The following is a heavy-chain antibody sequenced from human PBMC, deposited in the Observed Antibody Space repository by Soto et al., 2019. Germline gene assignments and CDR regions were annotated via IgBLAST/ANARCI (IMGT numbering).Heavy chain of an antibody. CDR3: ARFRGDYDDSR. CDR1: GGTFSSYT. J-gene: IGHJ4*02. V-gene: IGHV1-69*02. CDR2: IIPLLGIA. Sequence: HVQLVQSGAEVKKPGSSVKVSCKASGGTFSSYTISWVRQAPGQGLEWMGRIIPLLGIANYAQKFQGRVTITADKSASTAYMELSSLRSEDTAVYYGARFRGDYDDSRWGQGTLVTVSS. D-gene: IGHD3-22*01.